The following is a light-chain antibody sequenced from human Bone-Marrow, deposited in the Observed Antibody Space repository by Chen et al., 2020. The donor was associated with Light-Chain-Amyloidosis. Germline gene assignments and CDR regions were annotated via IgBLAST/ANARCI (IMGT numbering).Light chain of an antibody. CDR1: SSYFGGENP. CDR3: SSYTSTNTLV. Sequence: QSALTQPASVSGSPGQSIPLPSTRTSSYFGGENPVSWYQQHPDKAPKLMIYEVTTRPSWVPDRFSGSKSDNTASLTISGLQTEDQADYFCSSYTSTNTLVFGSGTRVNVL. CDR2: EVT. V-gene: IGLV2-14*01. J-gene: IGLJ1*01.